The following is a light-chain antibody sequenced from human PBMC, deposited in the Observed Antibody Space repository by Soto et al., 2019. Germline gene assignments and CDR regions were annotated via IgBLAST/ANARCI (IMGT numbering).Light chain of an antibody. V-gene: IGKV3-20*01. Sequence: VLRQSPYTLAVSPGERFTLSCRASQSVGSSYLAWYQQKPGQAPRLLIYGASSRATGIPDRFSGGGSGTDFTLTISSLQPEDVAAYYCQKYNSAPLTFGGGTKVDNK. J-gene: IGKJ4*01. CDR1: QSVGSSY. CDR3: QKYNSAPLT. CDR2: GAS.